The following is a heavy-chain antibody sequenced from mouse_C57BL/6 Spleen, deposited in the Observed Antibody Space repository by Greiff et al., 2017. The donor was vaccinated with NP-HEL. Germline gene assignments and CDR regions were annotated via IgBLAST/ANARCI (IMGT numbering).Heavy chain of an antibody. CDR2: IDPSDSYT. CDR3: ASGGFDY. V-gene: IGHV1-69*01. CDR1: GYTFTSYW. Sequence: QVQLQQPGAELVMPGASVKLSCKASGYTFTSYWMHWVKQRPGQGLEWIGEIDPSDSYTNSNQKFKGKSTLTVDKSSSTAYMQLSSLTSEDSAVYYCASGGFDYWGQGTTLTVSS. J-gene: IGHJ2*01.